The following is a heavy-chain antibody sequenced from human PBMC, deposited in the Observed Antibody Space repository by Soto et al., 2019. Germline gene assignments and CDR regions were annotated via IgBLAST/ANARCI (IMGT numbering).Heavy chain of an antibody. J-gene: IGHJ6*02. Sequence: GGSLRLSCAASGFTFSGSAMHRVRQASGKGLEWVGRIRSKANSYATAYAASVKGRITISRDASKNTAYLQMNSLKTEDTAVYYCTRHAGAIGCSSTSCYIMSTTPAYGMDVWGQGTTVTVSS. CDR2: IRSKANSYAT. CDR3: TRHAGAIGCSSTSCYIMSTTPAYGMDV. CDR1: GFTFSGSA. V-gene: IGHV3-73*01. D-gene: IGHD2-2*02.